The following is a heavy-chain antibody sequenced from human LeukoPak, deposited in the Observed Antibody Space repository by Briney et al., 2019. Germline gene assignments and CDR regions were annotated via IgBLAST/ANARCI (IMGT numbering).Heavy chain of an antibody. CDR3: TTGGRVVPAPMPPYNWFDP. J-gene: IGHJ5*02. V-gene: IGHV3-15*01. CDR1: GFTCSKAW. Sequence: KPGGSLRLSCAASGFTCSKAWMSWVRQTPGKGLEWVGRIKSKTDGGTKDYAAPVKGRFTISRDDSKNTLYLQMNSLKTEDTAVYYCTTGGRVVPAPMPPYNWFDPWGQGTLVTVSS. CDR2: IKSKTDGGTK. D-gene: IGHD2-2*01.